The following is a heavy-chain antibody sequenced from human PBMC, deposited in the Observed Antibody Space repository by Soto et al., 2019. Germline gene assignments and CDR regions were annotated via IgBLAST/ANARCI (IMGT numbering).Heavy chain of an antibody. CDR3: ARDRYYDSSGYYYYYYGMDV. CDR1: GYTFTSYY. J-gene: IGHJ6*02. D-gene: IGHD3-22*01. V-gene: IGHV1-46*01. CDR2: INPSGGST. Sequence: QVQLVQSGAEVKKPGASVKVSCKASGYTFTSYYMHWVRQAPGQGLEWMGIINPSGGSTSYAQKFQGRVTMTRDTSTSAVYMELSSLGSEDTAVYYCARDRYYDSSGYYYYYYGMDVWGQGTTVTVSS.